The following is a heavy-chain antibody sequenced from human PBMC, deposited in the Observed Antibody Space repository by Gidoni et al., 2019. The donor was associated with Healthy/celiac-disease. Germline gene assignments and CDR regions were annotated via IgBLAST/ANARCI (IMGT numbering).Heavy chain of an antibody. V-gene: IGHV4-59*01. J-gene: IGHJ4*02. CDR1: GGSISSYY. D-gene: IGHD6-19*01. CDR2: IYYSGST. CDR3: ARGEQWRNTPNYFDY. Sequence: QVQLQESGPGLEKPSETLSLTCTVSGGSISSYYWSWIRQPPGKGLEWIGYIYYSGSTNYNPSLKSRVTILVDTSKNQFSLKLSSVTAADTAVYFCARGEQWRNTPNYFDYWGQVTLVTVSS.